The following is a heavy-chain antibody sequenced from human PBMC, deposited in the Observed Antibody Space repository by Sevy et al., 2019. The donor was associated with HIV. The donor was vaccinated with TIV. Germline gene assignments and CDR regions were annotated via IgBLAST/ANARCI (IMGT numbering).Heavy chain of an antibody. V-gene: IGHV3-33*01. Sequence: GGSLRLSCAASGFTFSDFGMQWVRQAPGKGLQWVAVIWNDGSNKYYADSVKGRFTTSRDNSSNTLYLQMNSLRAEDTAVYYGARDVRGEGIRPGDLDYWGQRTLVTVSS. CDR2: IWNDGSNK. D-gene: IGHD3-10*02. CDR1: GFTFSDFG. CDR3: ARDVRGEGIRPGDLDY. J-gene: IGHJ4*02.